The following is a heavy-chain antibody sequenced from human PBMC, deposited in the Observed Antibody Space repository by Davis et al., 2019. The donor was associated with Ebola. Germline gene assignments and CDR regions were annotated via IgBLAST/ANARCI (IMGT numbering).Heavy chain of an antibody. J-gene: IGHJ5*02. CDR3: AGGYDFWSGYNQLRFDP. V-gene: IGHV4-34*01. D-gene: IGHD3-3*01. Sequence: SQTLSLTCAVYGGSFSGHYWSWIRQPPGKGLEWIGEINHSGSTHYNPSLKSRVTLSVDTSKNQFSLKLSSVTAADTAVYYCAGGYDFWSGYNQLRFDPWGQGTLVTVSS. CDR1: GGSFSGHY. CDR2: INHSGST.